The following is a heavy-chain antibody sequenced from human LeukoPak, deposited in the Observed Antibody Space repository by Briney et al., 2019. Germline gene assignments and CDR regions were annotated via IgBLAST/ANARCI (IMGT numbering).Heavy chain of an antibody. CDR1: GYTFTSYD. CDR2: INPSGGST. V-gene: IGHV1-46*01. CDR3: ARWASRQKDY. Sequence: GASVKVSCKASGYTFTSYDINWVRQAPGQGLEWMGIINPSGGSTSYAQKFQGRVTMTRDTSTSTVYMELSSLRSEDTAVYYCARWASRQKDYWGQGTLVTVSS. J-gene: IGHJ4*02.